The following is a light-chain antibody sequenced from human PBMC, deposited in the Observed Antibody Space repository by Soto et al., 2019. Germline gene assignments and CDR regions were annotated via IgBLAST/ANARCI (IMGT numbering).Light chain of an antibody. V-gene: IGKV1-9*01. Sequence: IQLTQSPSSLSASVGDRVTITCRASQGISSYLAWYQQKPGKAPKLLIYAASTLQSGVPSRFSGSGSGTDVTLTISSLQLEDFATLYCQQLNSYSPELFTFGPGTKVHIK. CDR3: QQLNSYSPELFT. J-gene: IGKJ3*01. CDR1: QGISSY. CDR2: AAS.